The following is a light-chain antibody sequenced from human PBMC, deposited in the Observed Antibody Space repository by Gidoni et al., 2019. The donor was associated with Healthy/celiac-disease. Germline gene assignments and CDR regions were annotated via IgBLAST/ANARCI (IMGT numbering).Light chain of an antibody. J-gene: IGLJ1*01. CDR3: CSYAGSYTFGGYV. Sequence: QSALTQPRSVSGSPGQPVTISCTGTSSDVGGYNYVSWYQQHPGKAPKLMIYDVSKRPSGVPDRFSGSKSGNTASLTISGLQAEDEADYYCCSYAGSYTFGGYVFGTGTKVTVL. CDR1: SSDVGGYNY. CDR2: DVS. V-gene: IGLV2-11*01.